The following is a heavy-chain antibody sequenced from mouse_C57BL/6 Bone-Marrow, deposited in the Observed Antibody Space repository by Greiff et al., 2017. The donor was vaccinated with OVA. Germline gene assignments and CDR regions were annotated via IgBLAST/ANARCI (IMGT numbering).Heavy chain of an antibody. D-gene: IGHD1-1*01. CDR1: GFSLTSYA. CDR2: IWTGGGT. J-gene: IGHJ2*01. Sequence: VHLVESGPGLVAPSQSLSITCTVSGFSLTSYAISWVRQPPGKGLEWLGVIWTGGGTNYNSALKSRLSISKDNSKSQVFLKMNSLQTDDTARYYCARTRNYYGSSYSLFDYWGQGTTLTVSS. CDR3: ARTRNYYGSSYSLFDY. V-gene: IGHV2-9-1*01.